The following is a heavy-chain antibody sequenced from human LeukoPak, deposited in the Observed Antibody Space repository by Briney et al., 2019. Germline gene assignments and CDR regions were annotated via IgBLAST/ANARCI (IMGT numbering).Heavy chain of an antibody. J-gene: IGHJ3*02. D-gene: IGHD2-15*01. Sequence: GESLKISCTASGYSFTSYWIGWVRQMPGKGLEWMGIIYPGDSDTRYSPSFQGQVTISADKSISTAYLQWSSLKASDTAMYYCASSYCSGGSCYLPAGAFDIWGQGTMVTVSS. CDR3: ASSYCSGGSCYLPAGAFDI. CDR2: IYPGDSDT. CDR1: GYSFTSYW. V-gene: IGHV5-51*01.